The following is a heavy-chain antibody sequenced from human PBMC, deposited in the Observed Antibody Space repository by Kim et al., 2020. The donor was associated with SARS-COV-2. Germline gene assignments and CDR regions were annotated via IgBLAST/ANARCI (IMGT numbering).Heavy chain of an antibody. CDR3: ATERGICGSGSYGLFDD. J-gene: IGHJ4*02. CDR1: GYTFTGYY. D-gene: IGHD3-10*01. Sequence: ASVKVSCKASGYTFTGYYMHWVRQAPGQGLEWMGWINPNSGGTNYAQKFQGRVTMTRDTSISTAYMELSRLRSDDTAVYYCATERGICGSGSYGLFDDWRQATLVTVSS. CDR2: INPNSGGT. V-gene: IGHV1-2*02.